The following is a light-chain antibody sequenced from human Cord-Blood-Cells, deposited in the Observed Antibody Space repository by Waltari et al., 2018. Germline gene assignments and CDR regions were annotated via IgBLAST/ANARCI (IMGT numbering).Light chain of an antibody. CDR1: SSDVGGYNY. J-gene: IGLJ1*01. CDR2: DVS. CDR3: SSYTSSSTQV. Sequence: QSALTQPASVPGSPGQSITISSTGTSSDVGGYNYATWYQQHPGKAPKLMIYDVSNRPSGVSNRFSGSKSGNTASLTISWLQAEDEADYYCSSYTSSSTQVFGTGTKVTVL. V-gene: IGLV2-14*01.